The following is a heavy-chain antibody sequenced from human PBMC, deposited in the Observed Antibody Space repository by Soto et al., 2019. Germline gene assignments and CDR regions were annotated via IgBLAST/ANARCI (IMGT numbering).Heavy chain of an antibody. Sequence: ASVKVSCKASGYTFTSYGISWVRQAPGQGLEWMGWISAYNGNTNYAQKLQGRVTMTTDTSTSTAYMELRSLRSDDTAVYYCARTKQNYDFWSGYPRGHFDYWGQGTLVTVSS. D-gene: IGHD3-3*01. CDR2: ISAYNGNT. CDR3: ARTKQNYDFWSGYPRGHFDY. J-gene: IGHJ4*02. V-gene: IGHV1-18*01. CDR1: GYTFTSYG.